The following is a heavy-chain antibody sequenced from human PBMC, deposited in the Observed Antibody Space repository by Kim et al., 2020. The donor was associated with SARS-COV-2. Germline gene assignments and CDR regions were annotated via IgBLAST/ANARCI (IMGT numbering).Heavy chain of an antibody. J-gene: IGHJ6*02. D-gene: IGHD2-15*01. CDR2: IGGSGVTT. Sequence: LSLTCAASGFTFSSYAMRWVRQAPGKGLEWVSSIGGSGVTTYYADSVKGRHTISRDNSKNTVYLQMNSLRVEDTAVYYCAKKNCSGTTCSIEGGHGMDVWGQGTRSPSP. CDR1: GFTFSSYA. CDR3: AKKNCSGTTCSIEGGHGMDV. V-gene: IGHV3-23*01.